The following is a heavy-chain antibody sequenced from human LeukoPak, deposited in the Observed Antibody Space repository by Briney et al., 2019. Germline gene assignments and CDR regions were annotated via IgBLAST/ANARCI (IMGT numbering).Heavy chain of an antibody. CDR1: GGSFSGYH. D-gene: IGHD3-10*01. V-gene: IGHV4-34*01. Sequence: PSETLSLTCAVYGGSFSGYHWTWIRQSPGKGLEWIGDINPSGSTNYNPSLKSRVTISVDTSKNQFSLKLSSVTAADTAVYYCARVRYYGSGLRYYYYMDVWGKGTTVTVSS. J-gene: IGHJ6*03. CDR3: ARVRYYGSGLRYYYYMDV. CDR2: INPSGST.